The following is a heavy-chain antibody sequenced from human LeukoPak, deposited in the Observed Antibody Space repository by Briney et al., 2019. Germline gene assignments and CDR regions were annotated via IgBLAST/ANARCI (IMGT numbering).Heavy chain of an antibody. CDR1: GYTFTSYG. Sequence: ASVKVSCKASGYTFTSYGISWVRQAPGQGLEWMGWISAYNGNTNYARKLQGRVTMTTDTSTSTAYMELRSLRSDDTAVYYCARGVGYCSSTSCYNWFDPWGQGTLVTVSS. V-gene: IGHV1-18*01. CDR2: ISAYNGNT. J-gene: IGHJ5*02. CDR3: ARGVGYCSSTSCYNWFDP. D-gene: IGHD2-2*01.